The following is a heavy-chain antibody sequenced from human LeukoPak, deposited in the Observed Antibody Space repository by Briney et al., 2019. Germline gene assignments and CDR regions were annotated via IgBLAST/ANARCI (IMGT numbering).Heavy chain of an antibody. CDR3: ARDSLSTYEYSSHGTLDY. CDR2: IYYSGST. CDR1: GGSISSSSYY. V-gene: IGHV4-39*07. J-gene: IGHJ4*02. Sequence: KPSETLSLTCTVSGGSISSSSYYWGWIRQPPGKGLEWIGSIYYSGSTYYNPCLKSRDTISVDTSKNQFSLKLSSVTAADTAVYYCARDSLSTYEYSSHGTLDYWGQGTLVTVSS. D-gene: IGHD6-6*01.